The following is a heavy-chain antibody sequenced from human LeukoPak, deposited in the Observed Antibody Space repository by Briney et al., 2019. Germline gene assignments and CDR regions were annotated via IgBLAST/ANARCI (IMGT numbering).Heavy chain of an antibody. D-gene: IGHD2-21*01. J-gene: IGHJ6*02. Sequence: SETLSLTCTVSGGSISSYYWSWIRQPPGKGLEWIGYIYYSGSTNYNPSLKSRVTISVDTSKNQFSLKLSSVTAADTAVYYCARDLSVVGYYYGMDVWGQGTTVTVSS. CDR2: IYYSGST. CDR1: GGSISSYY. V-gene: IGHV4-59*01. CDR3: ARDLSVVGYYYGMDV.